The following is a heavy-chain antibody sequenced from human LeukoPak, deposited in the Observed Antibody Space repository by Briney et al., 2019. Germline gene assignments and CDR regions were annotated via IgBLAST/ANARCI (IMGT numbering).Heavy chain of an antibody. CDR3: ARDHVVRGRPYYYFGMDV. D-gene: IGHD3-10*01. CDR2: ISFDGGTK. V-gene: IGHV3-30-3*01. CDR1: GFTFSNFA. J-gene: IGHJ6*02. Sequence: GGSLRLSCATSGFTFSNFAMHWVRQAPGKGLDWVAVISFDGGTKYYADSVRGRFTISRDKSRNTLYLQMNSLRLEDTAVYYCARDHVVRGRPYYYFGMDVWGRGATVTVSS.